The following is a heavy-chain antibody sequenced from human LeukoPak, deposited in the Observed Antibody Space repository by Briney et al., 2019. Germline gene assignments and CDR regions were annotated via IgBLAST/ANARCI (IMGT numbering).Heavy chain of an antibody. V-gene: IGHV3-43*02. CDR2: ISGDGGST. Sequence: GGSLRLSCAASGFXFDDYAIHWVRQAPGKGLEWVSLISGDGGSTYYADSVQGRFTISRDNSKNSLYLQMNSLRTEDTALYYCAKDSLYDFWSGYYTGIESGYYYGMDVWGQGTTVTVSS. D-gene: IGHD3-3*01. CDR1: GFXFDDYA. CDR3: AKDSLYDFWSGYYTGIESGYYYGMDV. J-gene: IGHJ6*02.